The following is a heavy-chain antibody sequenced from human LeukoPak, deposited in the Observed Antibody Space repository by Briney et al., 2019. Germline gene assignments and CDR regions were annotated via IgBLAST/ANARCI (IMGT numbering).Heavy chain of an antibody. D-gene: IGHD6-19*01. Sequence: SETLSLTCTVSGVSISSGGYYWSWIRQHPGKGLEWIGYIYYSGSTYYNPSLKSRVTISVDTSKNQFSLKLSSVTAADTAVYYCARAFENSGWYYFDYWGQGTLVTVSS. CDR3: ARAFENSGWYYFDY. V-gene: IGHV4-31*03. CDR2: IYYSGST. J-gene: IGHJ4*02. CDR1: GVSISSGGYY.